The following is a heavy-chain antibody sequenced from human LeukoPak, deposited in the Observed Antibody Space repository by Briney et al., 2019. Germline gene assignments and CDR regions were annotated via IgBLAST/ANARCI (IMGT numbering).Heavy chain of an antibody. D-gene: IGHD1-26*01. CDR2: ISLTGET. CDR1: GGSISSTNW. CDR3: SRESGAFCPFGY. Sequence: PSETLSLTCDVSGGSISSTNWWSWVRQPPGQGLEWIGEISLTGETNYNPSLNGRVTMSLDKSRNQLSLKLPSVTAADTAIYYCSRESGAFCPFGYWGQGTLVIVPP. J-gene: IGHJ4*02. V-gene: IGHV4-4*02.